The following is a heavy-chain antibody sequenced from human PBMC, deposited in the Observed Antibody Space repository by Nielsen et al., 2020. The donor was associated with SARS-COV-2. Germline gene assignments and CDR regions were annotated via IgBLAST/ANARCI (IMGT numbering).Heavy chain of an antibody. CDR2: IYYSGST. J-gene: IGHJ6*02. D-gene: IGHD6-19*01. Sequence: SETLSLTCTVSGGSISSYYWSWIRQPPGKGLEWIGYIYYSGSTYYNPSLKSRVTISVDTSKNQFSLKLSSVTAADTAVYYCARLPFSVGWYRYGMDVWGQGTTVTVSS. V-gene: IGHV4-59*08. CDR3: ARLPFSVGWYRYGMDV. CDR1: GGSISSYY.